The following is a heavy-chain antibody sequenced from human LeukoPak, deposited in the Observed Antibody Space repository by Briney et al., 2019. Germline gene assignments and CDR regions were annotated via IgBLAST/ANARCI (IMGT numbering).Heavy chain of an antibody. CDR2: IRDNGGST. Sequence: GGSLRLSCAASGFTFSNYAMHWVRQAPGKGLEYVSAIRDNGGSTYYANSVKGRFIISRDNSKNTLYLQMGSLRAEDTAVYYCAREYYMDVWGKGTTVTVSS. CDR3: AREYYMDV. J-gene: IGHJ6*03. V-gene: IGHV3-64*01. CDR1: GFTFSNYA.